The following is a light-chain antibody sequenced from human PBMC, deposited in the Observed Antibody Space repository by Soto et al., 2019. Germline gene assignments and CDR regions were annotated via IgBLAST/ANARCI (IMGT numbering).Light chain of an antibody. CDR3: QQYGSSPLLT. CDR1: QSVSSSY. J-gene: IGKJ4*01. V-gene: IGKV3-20*01. Sequence: EIVLTQSPGTLSLSPGERATLSCRASQSVSSSYLAWYQQKPGQAPRLLIYGASSRATVIPDSFSGSGSGTDLTLTISRLEPEDFAVYYCQQYGSSPLLTFGGGTKVEIK. CDR2: GAS.